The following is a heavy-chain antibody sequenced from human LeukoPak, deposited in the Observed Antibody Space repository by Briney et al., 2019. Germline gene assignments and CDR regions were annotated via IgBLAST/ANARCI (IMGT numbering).Heavy chain of an antibody. J-gene: IGHJ3*02. CDR1: GGSISSYY. CDR2: IYYSGST. Sequence: PETLSLTCTVSGGSISSYYWSWIRQPPGKGLEWIGYIYYSGSTNYNPSLKSRVTISVDTSKNQFSLKLSSVTAADTAVYYCARQGPLGSALDIWGQGTMVTVSS. CDR3: ARQGPLGSALDI. V-gene: IGHV4-59*08.